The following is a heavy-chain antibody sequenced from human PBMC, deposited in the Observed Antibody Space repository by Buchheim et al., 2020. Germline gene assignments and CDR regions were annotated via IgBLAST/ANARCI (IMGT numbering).Heavy chain of an antibody. V-gene: IGHV3-30*04. J-gene: IGHJ4*02. Sequence: QVQLVESGGGVVQPGRSLRLSCAASGVTFSSSALHWVRQAPGKGLEWVAVISFDGSSKYYADSVKGRFTISSDNSKNKLFLQMNSLRAEDTAVYFCAREVPPAGLDSWGQGTL. D-gene: IGHD6-19*01. CDR2: ISFDGSSK. CDR1: GVTFSSSA. CDR3: AREVPPAGLDS.